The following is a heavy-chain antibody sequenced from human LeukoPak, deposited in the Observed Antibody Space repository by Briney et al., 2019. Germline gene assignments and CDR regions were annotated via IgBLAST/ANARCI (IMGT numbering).Heavy chain of an antibody. CDR2: ISSSSSYI. V-gene: IGHV3-21*01. CDR3: AREGAVLRFLEWLARAWFDP. Sequence: GGSLRLSCAASGFTFSSYWMHWVRQAPGKGLEWVSSISSSSSYIYYADSVKGRFTISRDNAKNSLYLQMNSLRAEDTAVYYCAREGAVLRFLEWLARAWFDPWGQGTLVTVSS. J-gene: IGHJ5*02. D-gene: IGHD3-3*01. CDR1: GFTFSSYW.